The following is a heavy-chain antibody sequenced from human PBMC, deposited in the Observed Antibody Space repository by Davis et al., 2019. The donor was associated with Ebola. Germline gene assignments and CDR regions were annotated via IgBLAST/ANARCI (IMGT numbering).Heavy chain of an antibody. CDR1: GYTFIGYY. V-gene: IGHV1-2*06. J-gene: IGHJ4*02. CDR2: INPYSGGT. D-gene: IGHD3-10*01. Sequence: ASVKVSCKASGYTFIGYYIHWVRQAPGQGLEWMGRINPYSGGTNYAQKFQGRVTMTRDTSISTAYIEVTRLTSDDTAVYYCATRGGFTYGFRWGQGTLVNVSS. CDR3: ATRGGFTYGFR.